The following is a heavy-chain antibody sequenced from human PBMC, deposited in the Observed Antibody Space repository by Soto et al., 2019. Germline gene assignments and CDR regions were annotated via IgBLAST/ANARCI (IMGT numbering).Heavy chain of an antibody. J-gene: IGHJ6*02. V-gene: IGHV3-23*01. CDR1: GFTFSSYA. CDR2: ISGSGGST. CDR3: AKEDGSALFGVVKYYYYGMDV. Sequence: GGSLRLSCAASGFTFSSYAMSWVRQAPGKGLEWVSAISGSGGSTYYADSVKGRFTISRDNTKNTLYLQMNSLRAEDTAVYYCAKEDGSALFGVVKYYYYGMDVWGQGSTVTVSS. D-gene: IGHD3-3*01.